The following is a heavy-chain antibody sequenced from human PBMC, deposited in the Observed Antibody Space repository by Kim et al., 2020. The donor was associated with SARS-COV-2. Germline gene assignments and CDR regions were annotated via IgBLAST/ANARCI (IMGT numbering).Heavy chain of an antibody. CDR1: GGSFSGYY. CDR2: INHSGST. CDR3: AIGGYTYGYGY. Sequence: SETLSLTCAVYGGSFSGYYWSWIRQPPGKGLEWIGEINHSGSTNYNPSLKSRVTMSVDTSKNQFSLKLSSVTAADTAVYYCAIGGYTYGYGYWGQRTLVTVSS. D-gene: IGHD5-18*01. J-gene: IGHJ4*02. V-gene: IGHV4-34*01.